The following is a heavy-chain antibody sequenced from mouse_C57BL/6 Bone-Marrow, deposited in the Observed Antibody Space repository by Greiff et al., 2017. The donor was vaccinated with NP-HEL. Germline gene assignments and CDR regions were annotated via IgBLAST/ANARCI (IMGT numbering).Heavy chain of an antibody. CDR1: GYSITSGYY. D-gene: IGHD3-2*02. V-gene: IGHV3-6*01. CDR3: ARDEAQATGSYYFDY. Sequence: DVQLQESGPGLVKPSQSLSLTCSVTGYSITSGYYWNWIRQFPGNKLEWMGYISYDGSNNYNPSLKNRISITRDTSKNQFFLKLNSVTTEDTATYYCARDEAQATGSYYFDYWGQGTTLTVSS. CDR2: ISYDGSN. J-gene: IGHJ2*01.